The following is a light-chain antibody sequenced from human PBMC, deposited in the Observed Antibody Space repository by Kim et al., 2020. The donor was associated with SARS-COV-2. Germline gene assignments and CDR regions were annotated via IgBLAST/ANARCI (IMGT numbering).Light chain of an antibody. J-gene: IGLJ3*02. V-gene: IGLV3-27*01. CDR1: ILAKKY. Sequence: SYELTQPASVSVSPGQTADITCSGNILAKKYGRWFQQKPGQAPVLVIHKDTERPSGIPERFFGSASGTTIILTITGAQVEDEADYYCYSVADNNLGVFGGGTKLTVL. CDR2: KDT. CDR3: YSVADNNLGV.